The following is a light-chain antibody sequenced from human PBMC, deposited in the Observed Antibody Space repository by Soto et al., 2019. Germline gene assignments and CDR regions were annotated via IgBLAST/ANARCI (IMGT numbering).Light chain of an antibody. CDR2: EVN. V-gene: IGLV2-14*01. Sequence: QSALTQPASVSGSPGQSITISCTGTSSDVGGYEYVSWYQQHPGKAPKLMIFEVNSRPSGVSNRFSGSKSDNTASLTISGLQTEDEADYYCSSYTGTNTLAYVFGTGTKLTVL. J-gene: IGLJ1*01. CDR3: SSYTGTNTLAYV. CDR1: SSDVGGYEY.